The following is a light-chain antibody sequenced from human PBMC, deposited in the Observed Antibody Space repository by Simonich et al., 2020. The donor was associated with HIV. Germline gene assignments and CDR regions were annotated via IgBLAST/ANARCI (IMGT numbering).Light chain of an antibody. CDR1: QSVNSN. V-gene: IGKV3-15*01. CDR2: GAS. CDR3: QQYNTWPLL. J-gene: IGKJ2*01. Sequence: EIVMTQSPATLSVSPGERATLSCRASQSVNSNLAWYQQKPGQPPRLLIYGASTRATGIPARFSGSGSGTEFTLTINRMQSEDFVIYYCQQYNTWPLLFGQGTKLEIK.